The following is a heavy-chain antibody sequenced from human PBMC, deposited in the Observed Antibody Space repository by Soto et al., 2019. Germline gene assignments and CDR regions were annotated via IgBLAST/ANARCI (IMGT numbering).Heavy chain of an antibody. CDR1: GYTFTSYG. CDR2: ISAYNGDT. V-gene: IGHV1-18*01. CDR3: VRDPDGHIDFDY. Sequence: QVQLVQSGAEVKEPGASVKISCKAPGYTFTSYGISWVRQSPGHGLEWMSWISAYNGDTNYAQKVQGRVTMTTDTSTSTAFMELRSLRFDDTAGYYCVRDPDGHIDFDYWGQGPLVTVSS. J-gene: IGHJ4*02.